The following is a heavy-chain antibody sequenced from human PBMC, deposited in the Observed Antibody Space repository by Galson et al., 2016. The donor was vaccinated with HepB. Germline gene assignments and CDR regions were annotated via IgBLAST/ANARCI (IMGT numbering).Heavy chain of an antibody. Sequence: SLRLSCAAAGFTFSSYAMSWVRQAPGKGLEWVSDISGSGGPTNYADSVKGRFTISRDNTDKSLYLHMTSLRVEDTALYYCVRNVRTYASLTGFSQGQHFDYWGRGTQVTVSS. J-gene: IGHJ4*02. D-gene: IGHD3-9*01. CDR2: ISGSGGPT. CDR1: GFTFSSYA. CDR3: VRNVRTYASLTGFSQGQHFDY. V-gene: IGHV3-23*01.